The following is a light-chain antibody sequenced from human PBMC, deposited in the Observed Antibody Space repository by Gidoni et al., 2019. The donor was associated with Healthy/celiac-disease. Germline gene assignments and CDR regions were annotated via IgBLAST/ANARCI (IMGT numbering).Light chain of an antibody. Sequence: IVLTQSPGTLSLSPGERATLSCRASQSVTSCYLAWYQQKLGQAPRLLIYTASSRATGIPDRFSGSGSGTDFTLTISRLEPEDFAVYYCQQYGSSPRTFGQGTKVEIK. J-gene: IGKJ1*01. CDR2: TAS. V-gene: IGKV3-20*01. CDR3: QQYGSSPRT. CDR1: QSVTSCY.